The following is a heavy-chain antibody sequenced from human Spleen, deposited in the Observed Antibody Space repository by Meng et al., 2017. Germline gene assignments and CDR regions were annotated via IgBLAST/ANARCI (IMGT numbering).Heavy chain of an antibody. CDR3: ASTNSYYYDSTLDY. CDR1: GFTFSSYD. Sequence: GESLKISCAASGFTFSSYDMHWVRQATGKGLEWVSAIGTAGDTYYPGSVKGRFTISRDNAKNSLYLQMNSLRAEDTAVYYCASTNSYYYDSTLDYWGQGTLVTVSS. D-gene: IGHD3-22*01. CDR2: IGTAGDT. V-gene: IGHV3-13*01. J-gene: IGHJ4*02.